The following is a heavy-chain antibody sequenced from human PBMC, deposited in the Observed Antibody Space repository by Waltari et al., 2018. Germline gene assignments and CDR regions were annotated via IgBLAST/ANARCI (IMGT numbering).Heavy chain of an antibody. V-gene: IGHV4-39*07. CDR2: FYYGGST. J-gene: IGHJ3*02. Sequence: QVQLQESGPGLVKPSETLSLTCSVSGGYIDSDTYYWGWIRQPPGKGMEWIGSFYYGGSTYCDPSLKVRVAISVHTSKRQFSLKLTSVTAADTALYFCARLGYCSSTSCYTTFFDAFDIWGQGTMVTVSS. CDR3: ARLGYCSSTSCYTTFFDAFDI. CDR1: GGYIDSDTYY. D-gene: IGHD2-2*02.